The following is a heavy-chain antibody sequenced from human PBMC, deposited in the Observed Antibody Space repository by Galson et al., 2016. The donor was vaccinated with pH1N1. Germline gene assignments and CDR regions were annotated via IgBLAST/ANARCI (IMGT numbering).Heavy chain of an antibody. D-gene: IGHD3-10*01. Sequence: SLRLSCAASGFTVSSTHFSWVRQAPGKGLEWVSIIYSGGLTYYADSVKGRFTISRDDSDNTLFLQMKSLRVEDTAMYYCARSFPYYGLDVWGQGTTVTVSS. CDR1: GFTVSSTH. J-gene: IGHJ6*02. CDR2: IYSGGLT. CDR3: ARSFPYYGLDV. V-gene: IGHV3-53*01.